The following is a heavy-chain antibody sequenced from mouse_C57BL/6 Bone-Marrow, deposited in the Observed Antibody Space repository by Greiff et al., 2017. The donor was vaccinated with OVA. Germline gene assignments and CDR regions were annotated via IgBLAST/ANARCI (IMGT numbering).Heavy chain of an antibody. Sequence: QVQLQQPGAELVKPGASVKMSCKASGYTFTSYWITWVKQRPGQGLEWIGDIYPGSGSTNYNEKFKSKATLTVDTSSSTSYMPLSSLTSEDSAVYYCARPYYYGSSYDAMDYWGQGTSVTVSS. V-gene: IGHV1-55*01. CDR2: IYPGSGST. D-gene: IGHD1-1*01. CDR3: ARPYYYGSSYDAMDY. CDR1: GYTFTSYW. J-gene: IGHJ4*01.